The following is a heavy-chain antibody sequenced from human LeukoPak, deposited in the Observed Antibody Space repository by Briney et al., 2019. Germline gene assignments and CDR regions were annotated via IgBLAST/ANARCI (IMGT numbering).Heavy chain of an antibody. CDR2: IIPIFGTA. Sequence: SEKLSCKASGGTFSSYAISWVRQAPGQGLEWMGGIIPIFGTANYAQKFQGRVTITADKSTSTAYMELSSLRSEDTAVYYCARQVWFGESHFDYWGQGTLVTVSS. CDR1: GGTFSSYA. V-gene: IGHV1-69*06. J-gene: IGHJ4*02. CDR3: ARQVWFGESHFDY. D-gene: IGHD3-10*01.